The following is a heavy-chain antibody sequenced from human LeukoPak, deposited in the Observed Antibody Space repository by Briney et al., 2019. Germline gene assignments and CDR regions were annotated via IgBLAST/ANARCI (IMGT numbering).Heavy chain of an antibody. V-gene: IGHV1-58*01. CDR3: AASPDYYDSSGYSYYFDY. CDR1: GFTFTSSA. J-gene: IGHJ4*02. CDR2: IVVGSGNT. D-gene: IGHD3-22*01. Sequence: SVKVSCKASGFTFTSSAVQWVRQARGQRLEWIGWIVVGSGNTNYAQKFQERVTITRDMSTSTAYMELSSLGYEDTAVYYCAASPDYYDSSGYSYYFDYWGQGTLVTVSS.